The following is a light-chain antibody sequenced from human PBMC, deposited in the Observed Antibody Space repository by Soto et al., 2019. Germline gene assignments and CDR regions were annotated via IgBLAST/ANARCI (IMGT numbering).Light chain of an antibody. Sequence: EIVMTQSPATLSLSPGERAALSCRASQGISSELAWYQQKPGQPPRLLIYGASTRATGVPARFAGSGSGSDFTLTISGLPSEDSAVYYCQQGHNWPLTFGQGTKLEI. V-gene: IGKV3-15*01. CDR1: QGISSE. CDR3: QQGHNWPLT. CDR2: GAS. J-gene: IGKJ2*01.